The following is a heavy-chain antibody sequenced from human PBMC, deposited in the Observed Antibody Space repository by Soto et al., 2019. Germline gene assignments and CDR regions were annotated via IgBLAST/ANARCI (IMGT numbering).Heavy chain of an antibody. D-gene: IGHD3-16*01. V-gene: IGHV4-59*01. CDR2: ISYRGST. CDR1: AGSITTSY. J-gene: IGHJ5*02. Sequence: SETLSLTCTVSAGSITTSYWSWIRQPLGKALEWVGYISYRGSTNYNPSLKSRLTISIDTSKSQISLKLTSMTTADTAVSYCESWGIVRREVNTCFDPWGQGTLVTVSS. CDR3: ESWGIVRREVNTCFDP.